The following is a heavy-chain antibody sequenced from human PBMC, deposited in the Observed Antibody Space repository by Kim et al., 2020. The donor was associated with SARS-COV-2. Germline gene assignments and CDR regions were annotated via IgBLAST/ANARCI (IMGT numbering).Heavy chain of an antibody. D-gene: IGHD5-18*01. V-gene: IGHV3-53*01. J-gene: IGHJ4*01. CDR2: IYSGGGT. Sequence: GGSLRLSCAASGFNISINYMTWVRQAPGKGLEWVSLIYSGGGTDYAKSVKGRFSITRDKTKNTLFLQMNGLRAEDTAVYYCATRTASVPRWGQGTLVAAS. CDR1: GFNISINY. CDR3: ATRTASVPR.